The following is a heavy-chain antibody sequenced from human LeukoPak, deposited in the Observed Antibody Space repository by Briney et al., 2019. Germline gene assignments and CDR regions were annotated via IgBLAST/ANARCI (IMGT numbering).Heavy chain of an antibody. CDR1: GYTFTGYY. V-gene: IGHV1-2*02. D-gene: IGHD5-24*01. CDR2: INPNSGGT. Sequence: GASVKVSCKASGYTFTGYYMHWVRQAPGQGLEWMGWINPNSGGTNYAQKFQGRVTMTRDTSISTAYMELSRLRSDDTAVYYCARGSMATVYYYYYYMDVWGKGTTVTISS. CDR3: ARGSMATVYYYYYYMDV. J-gene: IGHJ6*03.